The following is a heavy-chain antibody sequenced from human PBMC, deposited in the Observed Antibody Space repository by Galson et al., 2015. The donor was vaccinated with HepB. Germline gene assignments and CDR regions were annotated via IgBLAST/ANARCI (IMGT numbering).Heavy chain of an antibody. CDR2: IYSGGST. CDR1: GFTLNRDY. D-gene: IGHD2-2*01. Sequence: PRLPCPFWGFTLNRDYKGRFRPAPGKGLEWVSDIYSGGSTYYADSVKGRFTISRDNSKSTLYLQMNSLRAEDTAVYYCAREKIGCSSTSCYVDYWGQGTLVTVSS. V-gene: IGHV3-66*02. CDR3: AREKIGCSSTSCYVDY. J-gene: IGHJ4*02.